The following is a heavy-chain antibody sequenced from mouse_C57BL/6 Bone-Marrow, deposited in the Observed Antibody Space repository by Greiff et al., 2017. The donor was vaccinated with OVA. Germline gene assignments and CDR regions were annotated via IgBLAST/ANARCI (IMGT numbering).Heavy chain of an antibody. CDR2: ISSGGSYT. J-gene: IGHJ3*01. D-gene: IGHD4-1*01. CDR1: GFTFSSYG. V-gene: IGHV5-6*01. Sequence: EVMLVESGGDLVKPGGSLKLSCAASGFTFSSYGMSWVRQTPDKRLEWVATISSGGSYTYYPDSVKGRFTISRDNAKNTLYLQMSSLKSEDTAMYYCARPVTGAWFAYWGQGTLVTVSA. CDR3: ARPVTGAWFAY.